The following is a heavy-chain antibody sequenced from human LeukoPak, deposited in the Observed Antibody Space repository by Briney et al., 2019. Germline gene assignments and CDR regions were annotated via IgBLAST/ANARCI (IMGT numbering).Heavy chain of an antibody. CDR1: GFTFRDYF. CDR2: IGSKTYGGTT. V-gene: IGHV3-49*03. J-gene: IGHJ4*02. Sequence: GGSLRLSCTTSGFTFRDYFMSWFRQAPGKGLEWVGFIGSKTYGGTTTYAASVKDRFIFSRDDSKNIAYLQMNSLKTEDTAVYYCAKDRLGAMSFDTPLYYFDYWGQGTLVTVSS. CDR3: AKDRLGAMSFDTPLYYFDY. D-gene: IGHD1-26*01.